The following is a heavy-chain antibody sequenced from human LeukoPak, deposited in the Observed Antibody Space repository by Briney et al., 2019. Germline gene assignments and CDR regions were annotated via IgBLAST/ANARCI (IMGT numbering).Heavy chain of an antibody. CDR2: IWYDGGNK. J-gene: IGHJ4*02. D-gene: IGHD5-18*01. V-gene: IGHV3-33*01. CDR1: GFTFSSYG. CDR3: AREYSTAMIGYFDY. Sequence: PGGSLRLSCAASGFTFSSYGMHWVRQAPGKGLEWVAVIWYDGGNKYYADSVKGRFTISRDNSKNTLYLQMNSLRAEDTAVYYCAREYSTAMIGYFDYWGQGTLVTVSS.